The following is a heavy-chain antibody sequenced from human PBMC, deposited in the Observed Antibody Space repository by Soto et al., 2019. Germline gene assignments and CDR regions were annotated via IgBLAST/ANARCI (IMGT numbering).Heavy chain of an antibody. J-gene: IGHJ3*02. CDR1: GGSISSGGYS. Sequence: QLQLQESGSGQVKTSQTLSLTCAVSGGSISSGGYSWSWIRQPPGKGLEWIGYIYHSGSTYYNPSLKSRVTISVDRSKNQFSLKLSSVTAADTAVYYCARTPDIWCQGTMVTVSS. CDR2: IYHSGST. CDR3: ARTPDI. V-gene: IGHV4-30-2*01.